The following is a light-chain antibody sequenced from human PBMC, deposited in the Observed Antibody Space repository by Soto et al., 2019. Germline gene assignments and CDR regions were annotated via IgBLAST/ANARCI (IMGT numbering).Light chain of an antibody. CDR1: QSVSSF. V-gene: IGKV3-11*01. CDR3: QQRSNWTAT. J-gene: IGKJ4*01. CDR2: EAS. Sequence: EIVLTQSPATLSLSPGERATLSCRASQSVSSFLAWYQQKPGQAPRLLIYEASNRATGIPARFSGSGSGTNFKLTVSSLEPEDLAVYDCQQRSNWTATFGGGTKVDIK.